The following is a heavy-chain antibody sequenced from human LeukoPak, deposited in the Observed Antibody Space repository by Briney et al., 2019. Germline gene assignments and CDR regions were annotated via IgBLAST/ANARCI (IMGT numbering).Heavy chain of an antibody. V-gene: IGHV4-39*07. Sequence: SETLSLTCTVSGGSISSSSYYWGWIRQPPGKGLEWIGSIYYSGSTYYNPSLKSRVTISVDTSKNQFSLKLSSVTAADTAVYYCARDRAWGVPPGDGWYGPPRHDAFDIWGQGTMVTVSS. CDR2: IYYSGST. D-gene: IGHD6-19*01. J-gene: IGHJ3*02. CDR1: GGSISSSSYY. CDR3: ARDRAWGVPPGDGWYGPPRHDAFDI.